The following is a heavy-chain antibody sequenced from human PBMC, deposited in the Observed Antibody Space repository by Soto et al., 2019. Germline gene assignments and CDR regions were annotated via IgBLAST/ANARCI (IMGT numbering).Heavy chain of an antibody. V-gene: IGHV2-5*02. CDR3: AHIVVASLGNYFDY. CDR2: IYCDDDK. J-gene: IGHJ4*02. CDR1: GFSLSSTRMA. D-gene: IGHD5-12*01. Sequence: QITLKESGPTLVKPTQTLTLTCTFSGFSLSSTRMAVGWIRQPPGKALEWLALIYCDDDKRYSPFLKSRLTITKDTSKNQVVLTMSNMHPVDTARYYCAHIVVASLGNYFDYWGQVTLVTVSS.